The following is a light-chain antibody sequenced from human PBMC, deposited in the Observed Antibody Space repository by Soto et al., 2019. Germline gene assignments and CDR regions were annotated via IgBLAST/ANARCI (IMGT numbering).Light chain of an antibody. CDR3: QQYDDLPIT. V-gene: IGKV1-5*01. Sequence: DIQMTQSPSTLSGSVGDRVTITCRASQTISSWLAWYQQKPGKAPKLLIYDVSELQAGVPSRFSGRGSGTDFTFTISSLQPDDSGTYYCQQYDDLPITFGQGTRLEIK. CDR2: DVS. J-gene: IGKJ5*01. CDR1: QTISSW.